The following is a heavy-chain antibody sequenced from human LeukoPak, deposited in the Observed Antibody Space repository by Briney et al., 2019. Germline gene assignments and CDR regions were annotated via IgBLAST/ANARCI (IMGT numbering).Heavy chain of an antibody. CDR3: ARELGSYSSSSQGDY. CDR1: GFTFRDSY. J-gene: IGHJ4*02. CDR2: ITSSGTTM. D-gene: IGHD6-6*01. Sequence: GGSLRLSCVASGFTFRDSYMNWIRQAPGKGLEWISYITSSGTTMYYADSVRGRFTISRDNAKNPLHLQMNSLRAEDTAVYYCARELGSYSSSSQGDYWGQGTLVTVSS. V-gene: IGHV3-11*04.